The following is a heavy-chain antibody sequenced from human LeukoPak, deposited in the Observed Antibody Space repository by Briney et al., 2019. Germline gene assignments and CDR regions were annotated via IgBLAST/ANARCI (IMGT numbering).Heavy chain of an antibody. CDR1: GYIFTSYG. D-gene: IGHD6-13*01. CDR3: ARIYSSSWYGPWALDY. CDR2: ISAYNGNT. J-gene: IGHJ4*02. Sequence: ASVKVSCKASGYIFTSYGISWVRQAPGQGLEWMGWISAYNGNTNYAQKLQGRVTMTTDTSTSTAYMELRSLRSDDTAVYYCARIYSSSWYGPWALDYWGQGTLVTVSS. V-gene: IGHV1-18*01.